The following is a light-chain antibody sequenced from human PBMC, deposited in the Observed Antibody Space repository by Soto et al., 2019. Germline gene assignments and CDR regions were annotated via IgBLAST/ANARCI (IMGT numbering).Light chain of an antibody. J-gene: IGKJ1*01. CDR2: WAS. CDR1: QSVLYSSNDKNF. V-gene: IGKV4-1*01. CDR3: HQYYATPWT. Sequence: DIVMTQSPDSLAVTLGERATINCKSSQSVLYSSNDKNFLTWYQQKPGQPPKLLIYWASTRESGVPDRFSGSVSGTDFTLTINNLQADDVAVYYCHQYYATPWTFGQGTKVEIK.